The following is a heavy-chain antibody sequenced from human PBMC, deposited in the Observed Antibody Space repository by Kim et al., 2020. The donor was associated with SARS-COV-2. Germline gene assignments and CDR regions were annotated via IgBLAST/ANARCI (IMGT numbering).Heavy chain of an antibody. J-gene: IGHJ6*02. CDR3: ARRSLVVVPAAYYYYGMDV. CDR2: IYYSGST. D-gene: IGHD2-2*01. V-gene: IGHV4-39*01. CDR1: GGSISSSSYY. Sequence: SETLSLTCTVSGGSISSSSYYWGWIRQPPGKGLEWIGSIYYSGSTYYNPSLKSRVTISVDTSKNQFSLKLSSVTAADTAVYYCARRSLVVVPAAYYYYGMDVWGQGTTVTVSS.